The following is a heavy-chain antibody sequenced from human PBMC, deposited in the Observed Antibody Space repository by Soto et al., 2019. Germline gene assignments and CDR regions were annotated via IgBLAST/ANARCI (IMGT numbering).Heavy chain of an antibody. J-gene: IGHJ4*02. V-gene: IGHV4-39*01. Sequence: SETLSLTCTVSSGSISSNNYYWGWVRQPPGQGLEWIGSIYYSGSTYYNPSLKSRITISEDAFRSQFSLKLTSVTAADTAVYYCARGLRGIDSWGQGTLVTVSS. CDR3: ARGLRGIDS. CDR1: SGSISSNNYY. D-gene: IGHD3-10*01. CDR2: IYYSGST.